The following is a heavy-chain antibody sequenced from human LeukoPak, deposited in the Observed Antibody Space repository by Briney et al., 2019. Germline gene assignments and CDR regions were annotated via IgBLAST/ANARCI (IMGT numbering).Heavy chain of an antibody. CDR1: GITISNYD. Sequence: GGTLRLSCAVSGITISNYDMSWVRQAPGKGLEWVAGISDSGGSTNYADSVKGRFTISRDNPKTTLYLQMNSLRAEDTAVYFCARRGVVIRVILVGFHKEAFYFDSWGQGALVTVSS. CDR3: ARRGVVIRVILVGFHKEAFYFDS. V-gene: IGHV3-23*01. D-gene: IGHD3-22*01. CDR2: ISDSGGST. J-gene: IGHJ4*02.